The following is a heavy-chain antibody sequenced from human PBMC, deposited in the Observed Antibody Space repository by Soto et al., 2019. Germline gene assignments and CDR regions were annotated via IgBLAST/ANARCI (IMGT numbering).Heavy chain of an antibody. D-gene: IGHD1-26*01. Sequence: QVQLVQSGAEVKKPGSSVKVSCKASGGTFSSYSITWVRQAPGQGLEWMGGFVPLVGTANYAQKFQGRLTISAGESENTAYMDLSSLRSDDTAIYYCAIGSTYSGEFEFWGQGSLVTVSS. CDR3: AIGSTYSGEFEF. J-gene: IGHJ4*02. CDR1: GGTFSSYS. V-gene: IGHV1-69*01. CDR2: FVPLVGTA.